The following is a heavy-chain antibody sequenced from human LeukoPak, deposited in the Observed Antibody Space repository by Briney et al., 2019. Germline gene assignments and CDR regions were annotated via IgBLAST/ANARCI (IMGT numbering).Heavy chain of an antibody. J-gene: IGHJ4*02. V-gene: IGHV4-61*01. CDR3: ARETEMATIDY. D-gene: IGHD5-24*01. CDR1: GGSVSSGSYY. CDR2: IYYSGST. Sequence: SETLSLTCTVSGGSVSSGSYYWSWIRQPPGKGLEWIGYIYYSGSTNYNPSLKSRVTISVDTSKNQFSLKLSSVTAADTAVYYGARETEMATIDYWGQGTLVTVSS.